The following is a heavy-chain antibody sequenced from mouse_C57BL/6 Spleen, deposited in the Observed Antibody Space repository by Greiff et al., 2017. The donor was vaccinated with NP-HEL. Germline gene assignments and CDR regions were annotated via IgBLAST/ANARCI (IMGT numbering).Heavy chain of an antibody. V-gene: IGHV5-4*01. CDR3: ARTGGSMDY. CDR1: GFTFSSYA. CDR2: ISDGGSYT. J-gene: IGHJ4*01. Sequence: DVQLVESGGGLVKPGGSLKLSCAASGFTFSSYAMSWVRQTPEKRLEWVATISDGGSYTYYPDNVKGRFTISRDNAKNNLYLQMSHLKSEDTAMYYCARTGGSMDYWGQGTSVTVSS.